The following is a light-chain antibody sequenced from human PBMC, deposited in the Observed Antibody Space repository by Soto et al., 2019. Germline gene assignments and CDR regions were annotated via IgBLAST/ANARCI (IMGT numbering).Light chain of an antibody. Sequence: EIVMAQSPSTLSVSPGERATHSCRASQSVSSNLAWYQQKRGQAPRLLIYGASTRATGIPARFSGSGSGTEFTLTISSLQSEDFAVYYCQQYNNWPITFGQGTRLEIK. J-gene: IGKJ5*01. V-gene: IGKV3-15*01. CDR2: GAS. CDR1: QSVSSN. CDR3: QQYNNWPIT.